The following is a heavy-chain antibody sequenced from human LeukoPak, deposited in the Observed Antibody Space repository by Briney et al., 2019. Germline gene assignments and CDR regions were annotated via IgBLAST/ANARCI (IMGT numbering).Heavy chain of an antibody. V-gene: IGHV4-34*01. CDR3: ARGPYCSGGSCYRGFDP. J-gene: IGHJ5*02. Sequence: SETLSLTCAVYDGSFSGYYWTWIRQPPGKGLEWIGEINHSGSTHYNPSLKSRDTISVDTSNNQFSLKLSSVTAADTAVYYCARGPYCSGGSCYRGFDPWGQGTLVTVSS. D-gene: IGHD2-15*01. CDR1: DGSFSGYY. CDR2: INHSGST.